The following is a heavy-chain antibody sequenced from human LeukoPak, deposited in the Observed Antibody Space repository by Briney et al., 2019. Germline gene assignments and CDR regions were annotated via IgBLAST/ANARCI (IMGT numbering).Heavy chain of an antibody. CDR2: IKSKTDGGTT. CDR1: GFTFSNAW. Sequence: GGSLRLSFAASGFTFSNAWMSWVRQAPGKGLEWVGRIKSKTDGGTTDYAAPVKGRFTISRDDSKNTLYLQMNSLKTEDTAVYYCTTGGPDYYYYGMDVWGQGTTVTVSS. V-gene: IGHV3-15*01. J-gene: IGHJ6*02. CDR3: TTGGPDYYYYGMDV.